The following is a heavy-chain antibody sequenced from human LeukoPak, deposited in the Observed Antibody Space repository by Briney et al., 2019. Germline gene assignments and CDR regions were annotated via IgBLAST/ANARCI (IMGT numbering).Heavy chain of an antibody. V-gene: IGHV1-2*03. CDR3: ARGYETFGELVFGY. CDR2: ISANSGGT. J-gene: IGHJ4*02. CDR1: GYTFTGYY. Sequence: LGASVKVSCKTSGYTFTGYYMYWVRQAPGQGLEWMGWISANSGGTNYAQKFKGRVTMTRDTSIRTAYMELSRLTSDDTAVYYCARGYETFGELVFGYWGQGTLVTVSS. D-gene: IGHD3-10*01.